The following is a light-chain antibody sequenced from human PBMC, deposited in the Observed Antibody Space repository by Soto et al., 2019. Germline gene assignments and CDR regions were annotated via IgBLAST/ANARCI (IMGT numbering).Light chain of an antibody. CDR2: VAS. CDR3: QERSNRPMR. Sequence: GLSLSADAVSLYPEERATLYCRASQTVRNNFLAWYQQKPGQAPRLLISVASSRATGIPARFSGRGSATDFTLTIICLEPEDFTIYYCQERSNRPMRFGQGTKVDVK. V-gene: IGKV3D-20*02. J-gene: IGKJ1*01. CDR1: QTVRNNF.